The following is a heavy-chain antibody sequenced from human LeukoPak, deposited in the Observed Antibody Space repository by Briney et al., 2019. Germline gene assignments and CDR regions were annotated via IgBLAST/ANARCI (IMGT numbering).Heavy chain of an antibody. CDR2: ISAYNGQT. CDR1: GYTFTTYG. CDR3: AGVAGFYWNSDSFDS. Sequence: GASVKVSCKASGYTFTTYGISWVRRAPVQGLEWMGWISAYNGQTNYAQKVQGRVTMTTDTSTKTAYMELRSLGSDDTAVYYCAGVAGFYWNSDSFDSWGQGTQVTVSS. J-gene: IGHJ4*02. D-gene: IGHD1-7*01. V-gene: IGHV1-18*01.